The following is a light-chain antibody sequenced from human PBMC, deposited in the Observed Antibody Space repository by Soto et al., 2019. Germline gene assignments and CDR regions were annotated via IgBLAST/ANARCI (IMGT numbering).Light chain of an antibody. Sequence: DIEMTQSPSSVSASVGDRATITCRASQGISSFLAWYQQKPGKAPRLLIYAASSLQSGVPARFSGSGSGTDFTLTISSLQPEDFATYYCQQANSLPPTFGEGTKVEIK. J-gene: IGKJ1*01. V-gene: IGKV1-12*01. CDR3: QQANSLPPT. CDR1: QGISSF. CDR2: AAS.